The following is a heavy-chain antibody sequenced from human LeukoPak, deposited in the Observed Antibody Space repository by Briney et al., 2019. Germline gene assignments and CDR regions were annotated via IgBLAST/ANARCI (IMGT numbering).Heavy chain of an antibody. Sequence: GGSLRLSCAASGFTLSSYSMDWVRQAPGKGLEWVSSISSSSSYIYYADSVKGRFTISRDNAKSSLYLQMNSLRAEDTAVYYCARGGWNYVPFDYWGQGTLVTVSS. CDR1: GFTLSSYS. V-gene: IGHV3-21*01. CDR3: ARGGWNYVPFDY. D-gene: IGHD1-7*01. J-gene: IGHJ4*02. CDR2: ISSSSSYI.